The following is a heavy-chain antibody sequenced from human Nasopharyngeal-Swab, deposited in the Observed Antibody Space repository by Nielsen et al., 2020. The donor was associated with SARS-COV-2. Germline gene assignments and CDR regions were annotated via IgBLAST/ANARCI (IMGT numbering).Heavy chain of an antibody. CDR2: IYYSGST. CDR3: ARDRGITIFGVVIADAFDI. J-gene: IGHJ3*02. Sequence: SETLSLTCTVSGGSISSSSYYWSWIRQHPGKGLEWIGYIYYSGSTYYNPSLKSRVTISVDTSKNQFSLKLSSVTAADTAVYYCARDRGITIFGVVIADAFDIWGQGTMVTVSS. D-gene: IGHD3-3*01. CDR1: GGSISSSSYY. V-gene: IGHV4-31*03.